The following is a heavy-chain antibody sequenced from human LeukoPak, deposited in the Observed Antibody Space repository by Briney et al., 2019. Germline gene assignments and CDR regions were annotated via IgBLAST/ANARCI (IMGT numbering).Heavy chain of an antibody. CDR3: AKRGYCEYGGYFDY. J-gene: IGHJ4*02. D-gene: IGHD4-17*01. CDR1: GFTFGTYA. CDR2: ISGSGGAT. V-gene: IGHV3-23*01. Sequence: GGSLRLSCAASGFTFGTYAMAWVRQAPGKGLEWVSTISGSGGATYYPDSVKGRFTISRDNSKNTHYLQMDSLRAEDTAVYYCAKRGYCEYGGYFDYWGQGTLVTVSS.